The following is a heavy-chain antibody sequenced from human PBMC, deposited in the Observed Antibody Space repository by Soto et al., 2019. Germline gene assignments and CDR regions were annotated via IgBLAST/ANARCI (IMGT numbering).Heavy chain of an antibody. CDR3: GRANGAWSQLLDY. Sequence: ASVKVSCKASGYTFTSYYMHWVRQAPGQGLEWMGIINPNGGSTSYAQKFQGRVTMTRDTSTSTVYMELSSLRSEDTAVYYCGRANGAWSQLLDYGGQGTQVTVS. D-gene: IGHD2-15*01. CDR2: INPNGGST. V-gene: IGHV1-46*01. CDR1: GYTFTSYY. J-gene: IGHJ4*02.